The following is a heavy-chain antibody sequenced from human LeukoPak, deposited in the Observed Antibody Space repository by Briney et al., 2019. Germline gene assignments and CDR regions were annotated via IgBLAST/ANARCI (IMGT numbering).Heavy chain of an antibody. CDR3: ARDQGDYGDYCWFDP. D-gene: IGHD4-17*01. J-gene: IGHJ5*02. CDR1: GYTFTGYY. CDR2: VNPNSGGT. Sequence: ASVKVSCKASGYTFTGYYMHWVRQAPGQGLEWMGWVNPNSGGTNYARKFQGRGTMTRDTSISTAYMELSRLRSDDTAVYYCARDQGDYGDYCWFDPWGQGTLVTVSS. V-gene: IGHV1-2*02.